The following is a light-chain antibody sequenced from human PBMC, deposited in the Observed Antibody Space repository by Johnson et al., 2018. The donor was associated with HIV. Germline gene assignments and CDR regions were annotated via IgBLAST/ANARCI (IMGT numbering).Light chain of an antibody. CDR1: SSNIGNNY. V-gene: IGLV1-51*01. Sequence: VLTQPPSVSAAPGQKVTISCSGSSSNIGNNYVSWYQQLPGTAPKLLIYDNNKRPSGIPDRFSGSKSGTSATLGITGLQTGDEADYYCGTWYSSLSTGGVFGTGTKVTVL. CDR3: GTWYSSLSTGGV. J-gene: IGLJ1*01. CDR2: DNN.